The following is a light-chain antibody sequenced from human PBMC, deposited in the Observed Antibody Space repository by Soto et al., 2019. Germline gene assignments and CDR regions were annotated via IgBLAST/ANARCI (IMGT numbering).Light chain of an antibody. CDR1: SSDVGGYNC. Sequence: QSALTQPPSASGSPGQSVTISCTGTSSDVGGYNCVSWYQQHPGKAPKLMIYEVSKWPSGVPDRFSGSKSGNTASLTVSGLQAEDEADYYCSSYAGSNNFVVFGGGTKVTVL. CDR2: EVS. CDR3: SSYAGSNNFVV. V-gene: IGLV2-8*01. J-gene: IGLJ2*01.